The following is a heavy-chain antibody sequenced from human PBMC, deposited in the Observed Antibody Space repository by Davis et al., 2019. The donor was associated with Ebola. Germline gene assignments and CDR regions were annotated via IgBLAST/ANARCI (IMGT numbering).Heavy chain of an antibody. V-gene: IGHV5-51*01. D-gene: IGHD2-2*02. J-gene: IGHJ3*02. Sequence: GESLKISCKGSGYSFPSYWIAWVRQMPGKGLEWMGVIYPGDSDTKYSPSFQGQVTISADKSISTAYLQWSSLQASDTAMYYCARLGIWDIVVLPAAISDTFDIWGQGTMVTVSS. CDR1: GYSFPSYW. CDR2: IYPGDSDT. CDR3: ARLGIWDIVVLPAAISDTFDI.